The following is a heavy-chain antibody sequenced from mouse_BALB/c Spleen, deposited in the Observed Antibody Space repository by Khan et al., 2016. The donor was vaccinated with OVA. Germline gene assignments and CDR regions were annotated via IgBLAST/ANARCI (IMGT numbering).Heavy chain of an antibody. V-gene: IGHV3-6*02. CDR3: ARGGSSGPAWFAY. CDR1: GYSITSGYF. Sequence: EVELVESGPGLVKPSQSLSLTCSVTGYSITSGYFWNWIRQFPGNKLEWMGYIRYDGNSNYNPSLKNRISITRDTSKNQVFLKLNSVTPEDTATXYCARGGSSGPAWFAYWGQGTLVAVSA. J-gene: IGHJ3*01. D-gene: IGHD3-1*01. CDR2: IRYDGNS.